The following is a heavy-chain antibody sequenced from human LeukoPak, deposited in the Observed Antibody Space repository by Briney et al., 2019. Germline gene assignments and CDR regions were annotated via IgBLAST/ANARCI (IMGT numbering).Heavy chain of an antibody. CDR2: IIPIFGTA. J-gene: IGHJ4*02. Sequence: SVKVSCKASGGTFSSYAISWVRQAPGQGLEWMGGIIPIFGTANYAQKFQGRVTITADKSTSTAYMELRSLRSDDTAVYYCARMASGSYYRDYFDYWGQGTLVTVSS. CDR1: GGTFSSYA. D-gene: IGHD1-26*01. CDR3: ARMASGSYYRDYFDY. V-gene: IGHV1-69*06.